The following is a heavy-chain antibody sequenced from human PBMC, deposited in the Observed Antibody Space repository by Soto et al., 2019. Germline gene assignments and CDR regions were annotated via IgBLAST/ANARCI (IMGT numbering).Heavy chain of an antibody. CDR3: ARDPYCGGDCYHFDF. CDR1: GYTFDSYY. Sequence: QVQLVQSGAEVKKPGASVKVSCKASGYTFDSYYIHWVRQAPGQRLEWMGLIYPDGGGTSYAQNLRGRVTMTRDTSTSTVYMELSSLRSEDTAMYYCARDPYCGGDCYHFDFWGQGTLVTVSS. J-gene: IGHJ4*02. D-gene: IGHD2-21*02. V-gene: IGHV1-46*02. CDR2: IYPDGGGT.